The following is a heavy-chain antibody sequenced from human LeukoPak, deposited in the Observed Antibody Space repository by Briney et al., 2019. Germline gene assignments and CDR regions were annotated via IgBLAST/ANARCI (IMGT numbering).Heavy chain of an antibody. V-gene: IGHV4-59*01. CDR1: GGSISSYY. D-gene: IGHD3-22*01. Sequence: SETLSLTFSVSGGSISSYYCRWIRQPPGKGLEWIGYIYYSGSTNYNPSLKSRVTISVDTSKNHFCLKLSSVTAADTAVYYCASFRAGYYPYGAFYISGPGAMLTVSS. J-gene: IGHJ3*02. CDR3: ASFRAGYYPYGAFYI. CDR2: IYYSGST.